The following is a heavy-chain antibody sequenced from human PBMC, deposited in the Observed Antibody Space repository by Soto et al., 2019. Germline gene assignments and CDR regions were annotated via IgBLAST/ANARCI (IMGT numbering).Heavy chain of an antibody. Sequence: GGSLRLSCAASGFIFSSYDVHWVRQAPGKGLEWVSVITTTGDTYYADSVKGRFTISRDNSKNTLYLQMNSLRAEDTAVYYCAKMIWELLASTQIDYWGQGTLVTVSS. V-gene: IGHV3-13*01. J-gene: IGHJ4*02. CDR2: ITTTGDT. CDR1: GFIFSSYD. D-gene: IGHD1-26*01. CDR3: AKMIWELLASTQIDY.